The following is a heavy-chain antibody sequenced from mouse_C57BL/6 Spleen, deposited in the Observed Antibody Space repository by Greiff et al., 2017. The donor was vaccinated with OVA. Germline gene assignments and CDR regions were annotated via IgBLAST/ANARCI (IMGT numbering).Heavy chain of an antibody. CDR1: GYTFTSYW. CDR3: ARSGGTRGYLDC. J-gene: IGHJ2*01. D-gene: IGHD4-1*01. V-gene: IGHV1-50*01. Sequence: QVQLQQPGAELVKPGASVKLSCKASGYTFTSYWMQWVKQRPGQGLEWIGEIDPSDSYTNYNQKFKGQATLTVDTSSSTAYMQLSSLTSEDSAVYYCARSGGTRGYLDCWGKGTTLTVSS. CDR2: IDPSDSYT.